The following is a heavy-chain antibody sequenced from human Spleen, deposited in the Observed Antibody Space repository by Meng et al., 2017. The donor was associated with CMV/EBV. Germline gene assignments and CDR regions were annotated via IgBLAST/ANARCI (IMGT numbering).Heavy chain of an antibody. CDR2: ISSSGSAM. V-gene: IGHV3-48*03. CDR3: ARSPISGSTVGPLGH. J-gene: IGHJ4*02. Sequence: GGSLRLSCAASGFTFSSYDMNWVRQAPGEGLEWVSHISSSGSAMYYADSVKGRFTISRDNAKNSLYLQMNSLRAEDTAIYYCARSPISGSTVGPLGHWGQGTLVTVSS. CDR1: GFTFSSYD. D-gene: IGHD1-7*01.